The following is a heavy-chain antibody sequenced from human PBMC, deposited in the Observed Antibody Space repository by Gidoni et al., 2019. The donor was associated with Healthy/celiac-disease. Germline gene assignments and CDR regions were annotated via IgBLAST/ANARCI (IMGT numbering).Heavy chain of an antibody. CDR1: VGTFSSYA. J-gene: IGHJ5*02. D-gene: IGHD3-10*01. CDR3: ARDPHYYGSGRKDWFDP. V-gene: IGHV1-69*01. CDR2: IIPIFGTA. Sequence: QVQLVQSGAEVKKPGSSVKVSCKASVGTFSSYAISWVRQAPGQGLEWMGGIIPIFGTANYAQKFQGRVTITADESTSTAYMELSSLRSEDTAVYYCARDPHYYGSGRKDWFDPWGQGTLVTVSS.